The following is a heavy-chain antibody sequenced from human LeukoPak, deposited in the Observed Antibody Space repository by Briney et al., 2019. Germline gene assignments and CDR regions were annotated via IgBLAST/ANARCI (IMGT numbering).Heavy chain of an antibody. V-gene: IGHV3-33*01. CDR3: AREGRANPLHFDY. CDR2: IWYDGSNK. J-gene: IGHJ4*02. Sequence: GGSLRLSCAASGFTFSSYGMHWVRQAPGKGLEWVAVIWYDGSNKYYADSVKGRFAISRDNSKNTLYLQMNSLRAEDTAVYYCAREGRANPLHFDYWGQGTLVTVSS. CDR1: GFTFSSYG. D-gene: IGHD1-26*01.